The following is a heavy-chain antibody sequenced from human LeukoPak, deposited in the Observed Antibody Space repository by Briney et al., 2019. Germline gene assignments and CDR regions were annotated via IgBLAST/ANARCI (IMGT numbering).Heavy chain of an antibody. CDR2: ISSSSSYI. J-gene: IGHJ4*02. D-gene: IGHD3-10*02. CDR1: GFTFSSYS. CDR3: ARGTMFPYYFDY. Sequence: GGSLRLSCGVSGFTFSSYSMCWVRQAPGKGLEWVSFISSSSSYIYYADSVKGRFTISRDNAKNSLYLQMNSLRAEDTAVYYCARGTMFPYYFDYWGQGTLVTVSS. V-gene: IGHV3-21*01.